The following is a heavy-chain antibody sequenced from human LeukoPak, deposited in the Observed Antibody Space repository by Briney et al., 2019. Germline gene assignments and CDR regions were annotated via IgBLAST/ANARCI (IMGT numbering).Heavy chain of an antibody. V-gene: IGHV3-30*04. CDR2: ISYDDGTNK. J-gene: IGHJ4*02. CDR3: ARDTGENGYYGLTGDY. Sequence: GGSLRLSCAASGFTSSNHAIHWVRQAPGKGLEWVAVISYDDGTNKYYADSVEGRFTISRDNSKNTVFLHMNGLRPEDTAVYYCARDTGENGYYGLTGDYWGRGTLVTVSS. D-gene: IGHD1-14*01. CDR1: GFTSSNHA.